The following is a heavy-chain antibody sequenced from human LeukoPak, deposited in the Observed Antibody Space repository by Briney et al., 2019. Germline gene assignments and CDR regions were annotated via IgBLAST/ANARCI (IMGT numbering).Heavy chain of an antibody. CDR1: GGSISSGSYY. Sequence: PSETLSLTCTVSGGSISSGSYYWGWIRQPPGKGLERIVSIYYSGSTYYNPSLKSRVTISVDTSKNQFSLKLSSVTAADTAVYYCARDQLITIFGVVSAFWDYWGQGTLVTVSS. D-gene: IGHD3-3*01. CDR3: ARDQLITIFGVVSAFWDY. V-gene: IGHV4-39*07. J-gene: IGHJ4*02. CDR2: IYYSGST.